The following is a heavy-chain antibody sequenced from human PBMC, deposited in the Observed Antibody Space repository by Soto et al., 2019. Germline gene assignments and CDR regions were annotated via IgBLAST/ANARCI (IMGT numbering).Heavy chain of an antibody. V-gene: IGHV4-59*08. CDR1: GGSMSGYY. J-gene: IGHJ5*02. CDR3: AILGIFNILSVTGFEL. D-gene: IGHD7-27*01. Sequence: QVQLQESGPRLVKPSETLSLTCTVSGGSMSGYYWSWIRQPPGRALERIASISDSGITDYNPSLEIRVIISLDSSKNHLSLKLTSLTAADTAVYYCAILGIFNILSVTGFELWGQGTLVTVSS. CDR2: ISDSGIT.